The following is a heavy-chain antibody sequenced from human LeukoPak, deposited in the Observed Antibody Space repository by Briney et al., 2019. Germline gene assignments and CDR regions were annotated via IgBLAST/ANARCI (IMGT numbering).Heavy chain of an antibody. Sequence: SETLSLTCTVSGGSISSYYWSWIRQPAGKGLEWIGRIYTSGSTNYNPSLKSRVTMSVDTSKNQFSLKLSSVTAADTAVYYCARDQPGHYYGSGSYYIIDYWGQGTLVTVSS. CDR3: ARDQPGHYYGSGSYYIIDY. V-gene: IGHV4-4*07. J-gene: IGHJ4*02. CDR1: GGSISSYY. D-gene: IGHD3-10*01. CDR2: IYTSGST.